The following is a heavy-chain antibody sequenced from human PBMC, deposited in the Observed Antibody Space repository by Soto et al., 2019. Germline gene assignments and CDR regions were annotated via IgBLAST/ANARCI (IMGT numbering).Heavy chain of an antibody. J-gene: IGHJ4*02. CDR1: GGSFSGYY. CDR3: ASSAYCSGGSCYNDEKYYFDY. CDR2: INHSGST. V-gene: IGHV4-34*01. D-gene: IGHD2-15*01. Sequence: SETLSLTCAVYGGSFSGYYWSWIRQPPGKGLEWIGEINHSGSTNYNPSLKSRVTISVDTSKNQFSLKLSSVTAADTAVYYCASSAYCSGGSCYNDEKYYFDYWGQGTLVTVSS.